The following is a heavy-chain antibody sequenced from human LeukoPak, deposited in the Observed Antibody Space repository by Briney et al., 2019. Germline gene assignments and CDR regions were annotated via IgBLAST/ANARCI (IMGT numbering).Heavy chain of an antibody. CDR2: ISASGGST. CDR3: SRKRPPTRYYFAH. J-gene: IGHJ4*02. CDR1: GFTFSSYA. D-gene: IGHD5-12*01. Sequence: QSGGSLRLSCAASGFTFSSYAMSWVRQAPGKGLEGVSGISASGGSTYTADCGKGRFTISRDNSKTTVYLQMNSLRAEDTAIYFFSRKRPPTRYYFAHWGQGTLVTVSS. V-gene: IGHV3-23*01.